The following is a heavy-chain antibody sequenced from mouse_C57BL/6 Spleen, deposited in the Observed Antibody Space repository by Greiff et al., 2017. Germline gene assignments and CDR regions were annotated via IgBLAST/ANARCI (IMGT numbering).Heavy chain of an antibody. D-gene: IGHD2-5*01. CDR2: FHPSNDDT. Sequence: QVQLQQPGAELVKPGASVKLSCKASGYTFTTYPIEWMKQNHGQSLEWIGNFHPSNDDTKYNEKFKGKATLTVEKSSSTVYLELSRVTSDDSAVYYCARGSNNDAMDYWGQGTSVTVSS. J-gene: IGHJ4*01. CDR1: GYTFTTYP. CDR3: ARGSNNDAMDY. V-gene: IGHV1-47*01.